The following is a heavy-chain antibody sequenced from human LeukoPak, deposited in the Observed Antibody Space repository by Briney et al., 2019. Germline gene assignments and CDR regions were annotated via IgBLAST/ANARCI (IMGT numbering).Heavy chain of an antibody. Sequence: GGSLRLSCAASGFTFSSYVMSWVRQAPGKGLEWVSAITGDGGGTNYVDSVKGRFTISRDNSKNTLFLQMSSLRAEDTALYYCAKDDGDYHYYYYYGMDVWGQGATVTVSS. CDR1: GFTFSSYV. D-gene: IGHD4-17*01. J-gene: IGHJ6*02. CDR3: AKDDGDYHYYYYYGMDV. CDR2: ITGDGGGT. V-gene: IGHV3-23*01.